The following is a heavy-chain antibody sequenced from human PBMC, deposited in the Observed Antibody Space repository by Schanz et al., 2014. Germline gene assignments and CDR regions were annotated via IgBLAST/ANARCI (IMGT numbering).Heavy chain of an antibody. Sequence: EVQLLESGGGLVQPGGSLRLSCAASGFTFSSYAMSWVRQAPGKGLEWVSAISGSGGSTYYADSVKGRFTISRDNSKNTLYLQMNSLRVEDSAIYYCAKDISDTSGKDDYWGQGTQVIVSS. CDR1: GFTFSSYA. CDR2: ISGSGGST. CDR3: AKDISDTSGKDDY. D-gene: IGHD3-22*01. V-gene: IGHV3-23*01. J-gene: IGHJ4*02.